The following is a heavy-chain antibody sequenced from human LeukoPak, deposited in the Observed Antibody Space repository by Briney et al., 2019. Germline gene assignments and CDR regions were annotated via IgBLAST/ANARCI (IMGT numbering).Heavy chain of an antibody. CDR2: ISGSGGST. Sequence: GGSLRLSCAASGFTFSNYGMRWVRQAPGKGLEWVSAISGSGGSTYYADSVKGRFTISRDNSKNTLYLQMNSLRVEDTAVYFCAKDGGSYQFDYWGQGTLVTVSS. D-gene: IGHD1-26*01. CDR1: GFTFSNYG. CDR3: AKDGGSYQFDY. J-gene: IGHJ4*02. V-gene: IGHV3-23*01.